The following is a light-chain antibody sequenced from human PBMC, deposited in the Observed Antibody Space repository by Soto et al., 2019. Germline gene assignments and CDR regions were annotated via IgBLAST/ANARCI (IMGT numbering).Light chain of an antibody. J-gene: IGLJ1*01. Sequence: QSVLTQPASVSGSPGQSITISCTGTRSDVGGYNYVSWYQQHPGKVPKLMIFDFSSRPSGVSNRFSGSKSGNTASLTISGLQAEDEADYYCSSYTSSSTLVFVTGTKVTVL. CDR3: SSYTSSSTLV. CDR1: RSDVGGYNY. CDR2: DFS. V-gene: IGLV2-14*01.